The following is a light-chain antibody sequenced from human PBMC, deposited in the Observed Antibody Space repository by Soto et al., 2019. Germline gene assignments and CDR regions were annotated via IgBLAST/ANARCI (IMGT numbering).Light chain of an antibody. CDR1: SSSIGTNT. CDR2: SNN. V-gene: IGLV1-44*01. Sequence: QPVLTQPPSASGTPGQRVTISCSGSSSSIGTNTVTRYQQLPGTAPKLLIYSNNQRPSGVPDRFSGSKSGTSASLAISGLQSEDEADYYCAAWDVSLVVFGGGTKVTVL. CDR3: AAWDVSLVV. J-gene: IGLJ2*01.